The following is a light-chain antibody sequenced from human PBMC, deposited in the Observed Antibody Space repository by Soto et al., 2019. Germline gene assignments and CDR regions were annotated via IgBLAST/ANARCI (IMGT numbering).Light chain of an antibody. CDR1: SSDVGGYNY. CDR3: SSYTHTNTLV. J-gene: IGLJ2*01. CDR2: DVS. Sequence: QSALIQPASVSGSPGQSITISCTGTSSDVGGYNYVSWYQQHPDKAPQLMIYDVSNRPSGISDRFSGSKSGNTASLTISGLQAEDEADYYCSSYTHTNTLVFGGVTKVTVL. V-gene: IGLV2-14*03.